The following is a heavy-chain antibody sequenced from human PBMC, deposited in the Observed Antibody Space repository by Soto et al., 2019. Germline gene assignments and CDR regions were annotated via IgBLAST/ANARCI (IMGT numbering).Heavy chain of an antibody. CDR2: IIASFETP. CDR3: ARYLEAAGGCN. CDR1: TDTFNSYA. V-gene: IGHV1-69*01. Sequence: QVQLVQSGAEVKKPGSSVKVSCKASTDTFNSYALNWVRQAPGQGPEWMGGIIASFETPTSAQKFQGRLTITADGSTTTAYMELSSVTSEDTAVYYFARYLEAAGGCNWAPGTLVTASS. D-gene: IGHD3-3*01. J-gene: IGHJ4*02.